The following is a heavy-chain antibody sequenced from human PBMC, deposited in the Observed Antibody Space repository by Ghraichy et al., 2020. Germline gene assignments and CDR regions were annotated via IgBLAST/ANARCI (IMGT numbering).Heavy chain of an antibody. CDR3: TTDAIPNYYYDLGY. D-gene: IGHD3-22*01. V-gene: IGHV3-15*01. J-gene: IGHJ4*02. Sequence: GASLRLSCAASGFTFSNAWMNWVRQAPGKGLEWIGRIKSKTDGGTTDYAAPVKGRFTISRDDSKNTLYLQMNSLKTEDTAVYYCTTDAIPNYYYDLGYWGQGTLVTVSS. CDR1: GFTFSNAW. CDR2: IKSKTDGGTT.